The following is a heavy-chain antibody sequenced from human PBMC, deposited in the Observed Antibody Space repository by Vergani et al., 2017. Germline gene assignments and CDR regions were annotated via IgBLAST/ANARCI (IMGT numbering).Heavy chain of an antibody. CDR3: ASGKYYSDSTSHFRGRYFDV. Sequence: QMQLQESGPGLVKASETLSLTCTVSGDSIISRSYYWGWIRQPPGKGLEGIGSIYNSGNGDSSSSLKSRVTISAETSKNQFSLRLTSVTAADTAVYYCASGKYYSDSTSHFRGRYFDVWGRGTLVTVPS. CDR1: GDSIISRSYY. J-gene: IGHJ2*01. CDR2: IYNSGNG. V-gene: IGHV4-39*01. D-gene: IGHD3-16*01.